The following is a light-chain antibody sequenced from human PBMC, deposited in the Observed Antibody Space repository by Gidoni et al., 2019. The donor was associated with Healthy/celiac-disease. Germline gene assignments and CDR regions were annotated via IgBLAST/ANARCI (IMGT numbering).Light chain of an antibody. CDR1: QSITNY. CDR2: AAS. J-gene: IGKJ4*01. V-gene: IGKV1-39*01. Sequence: DIQMTQSPSSLSASVGDRVTITCRASQSITNYLHWYQQKPGNAPKLLIYAASSLQSGVPSRFSGSGSWTDFTLTISSLQPEDFATYYCQQSNRTPQVTFGRGTKVEIK. CDR3: QQSNRTPQVT.